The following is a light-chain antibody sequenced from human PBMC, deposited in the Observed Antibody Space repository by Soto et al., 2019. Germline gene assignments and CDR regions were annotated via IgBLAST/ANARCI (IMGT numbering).Light chain of an antibody. CDR3: QQYDNLPF. J-gene: IGKJ2*01. V-gene: IGKV1-33*01. Sequence: DIQMTQSPSSLSASVGDRVTITCQASQDISIYLNWYQQKPGKAPKLLIYDASNLETGVPSRFSGSGSGTDFTFTISSLQPEDIATYYCQQYDNLPFFGQGTKLEIK. CDR1: QDISIY. CDR2: DAS.